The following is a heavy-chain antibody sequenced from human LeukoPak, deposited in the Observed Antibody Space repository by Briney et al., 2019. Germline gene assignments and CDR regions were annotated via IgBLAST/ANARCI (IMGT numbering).Heavy chain of an antibody. CDR1: GFTFSSSG. D-gene: IGHD4/OR15-4a*01. CDR2: ISGSGGRT. J-gene: IGHJ4*02. Sequence: GGSLRLSCAASGFTFSSSGMSWVRQAPDRGLEWVSSISGSGGRTCYADSVKGRFTISRDNSKNTLYLQMNSLRVEDTAIYYCAKDLRNGENYGFLDYWGQGTLVTVSS. CDR3: AKDLRNGENYGFLDY. V-gene: IGHV3-23*01.